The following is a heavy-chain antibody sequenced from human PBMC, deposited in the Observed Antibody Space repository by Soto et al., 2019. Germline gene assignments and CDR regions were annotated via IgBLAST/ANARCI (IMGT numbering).Heavy chain of an antibody. V-gene: IGHV1-69*13. CDR3: ARGGCSSTRCSLDY. Sequence: ASVKVSCKASGGTFSSYAISWVRQAPGQGLERLGGIIPIFGTANYAQKSQGRVTITAVESTTTAYMEPSSLRPEDTAVYYCARGGCSSTRCSLDYWAEGTLVTLSS. CDR2: IIPIFGTA. J-gene: IGHJ4*02. CDR1: GGTFSSYA. D-gene: IGHD2-2*01.